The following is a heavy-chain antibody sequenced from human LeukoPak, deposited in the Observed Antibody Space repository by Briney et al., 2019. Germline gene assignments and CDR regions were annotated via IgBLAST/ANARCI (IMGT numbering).Heavy chain of an antibody. D-gene: IGHD3-10*01. V-gene: IGHV3-7*01. Sequence: GGSLRLSCTASGFTFNRSWLNWVRQAPGRGLEWVANMDPSGSQKRYVDSVKGRFTISKDNPGTSLYLEMNSLRTEDTAIYYCAIWASGNYWGQGTLVTVSS. CDR3: AIWASGNY. J-gene: IGHJ4*02. CDR2: MDPSGSQK. CDR1: GFTFNRSW.